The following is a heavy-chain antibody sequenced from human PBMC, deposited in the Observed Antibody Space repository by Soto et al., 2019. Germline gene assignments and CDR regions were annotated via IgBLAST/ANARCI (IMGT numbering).Heavy chain of an antibody. J-gene: IGHJ6*02. V-gene: IGHV3-21*01. D-gene: IGHD3-10*02. Sequence: GGSLRLSCAASGFSFSGDAMNWVRQAPGKGLEWVSSISTTSTYIYYADSVKGRFTISRDNAKNSLHLQMNSLRAEDTAVYYCVRDYVMDVWGQGTTVTV. CDR3: VRDYVMDV. CDR1: GFSFSGDA. CDR2: ISTTSTYI.